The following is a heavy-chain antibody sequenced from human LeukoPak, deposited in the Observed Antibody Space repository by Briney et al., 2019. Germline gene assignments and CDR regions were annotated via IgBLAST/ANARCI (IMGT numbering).Heavy chain of an antibody. V-gene: IGHV4-30-4*01. J-gene: IGHJ3*02. D-gene: IGHD3-22*01. CDR1: GGSISSGDYY. CDR2: IYYSGST. CDR3: ASGDYYDSSGYYPNAFDI. Sequence: SQTLSLTCTVSGGSISSGDYYWRWIRQPPGRGLEWIGYIYYSGSTYYNPSRKSRVTISVDTSKNQFSLKLSSVTAADTAVYYCASGDYYDSSGYYPNAFDIWGQGTMVTVSS.